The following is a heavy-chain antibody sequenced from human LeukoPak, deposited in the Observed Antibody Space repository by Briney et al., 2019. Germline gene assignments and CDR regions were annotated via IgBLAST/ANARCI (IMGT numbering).Heavy chain of an antibody. V-gene: IGHV1-69*01. CDR1: GGTFSSYA. CDR3: ARALKRGYSFPPTGY. D-gene: IGHD5-18*01. CDR2: IIPILGTA. J-gene: IGHJ4*02. Sequence: SVKVSCKASGGTFSSYAISWVRQAPGQGLEWMGGIIPILGTANYAQKFQGRVTITADESTSTAYMELSSLRSEDTAVYYCARALKRGYSFPPTGYWGQGTLVTVSS.